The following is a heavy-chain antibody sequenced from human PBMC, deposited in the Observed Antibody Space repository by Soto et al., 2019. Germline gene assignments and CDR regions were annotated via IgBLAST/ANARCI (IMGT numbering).Heavy chain of an antibody. V-gene: IGHV4-4*07. D-gene: IGHD6-13*01. CDR1: GGSISSFY. J-gene: IGHJ4*02. CDR2: IYSCGRN. CDR3: ARGSSRWDY. Sequence: QVQLQESGPGLVKPSETLSLTCTVSGGSISSFYWSWIRQPAGKGLEWIGRIYSCGRNNYNPSLTSLVNMSVDTSKNQFSLRLSSVTAADKAMYYCARGSSRWDYWGQGTLVTVSS.